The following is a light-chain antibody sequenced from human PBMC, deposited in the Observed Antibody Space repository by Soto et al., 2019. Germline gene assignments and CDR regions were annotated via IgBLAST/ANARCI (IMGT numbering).Light chain of an antibody. V-gene: IGKV3-20*01. J-gene: IGKJ1*01. CDR3: QPYGSSSWT. CDR1: QSVSSSY. CDR2: GAS. Sequence: EIVLTQSPGTLSLSPGERATLSCRASQSVSSSYLAWYQQKPGQAPRLLIYGASSKATCIQDMFSGSGSETDFTVTISRLEPEDFAVYYCQPYGSSSWTFGQGTKVEIK.